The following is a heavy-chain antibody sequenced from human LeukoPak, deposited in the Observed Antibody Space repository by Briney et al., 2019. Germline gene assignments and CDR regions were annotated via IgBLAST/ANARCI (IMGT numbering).Heavy chain of an antibody. CDR2: INPKNGDT. D-gene: IGHD3-22*01. Sequence: GASVKVSCKASGYTFTFYYMHWVRQAPGQGLEWMGWINPKNGDTNHAQKFQGRVTMTRDTSISTAYMELSRLRSDDTAVYYCARSITMIVVGGAYDAFDIWGQGTMVTVSS. CDR3: ARSITMIVVGGAYDAFDI. J-gene: IGHJ3*02. CDR1: GYTFTFYY. V-gene: IGHV1-2*02.